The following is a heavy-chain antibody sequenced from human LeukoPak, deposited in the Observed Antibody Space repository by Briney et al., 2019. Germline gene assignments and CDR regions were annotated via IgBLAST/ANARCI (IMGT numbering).Heavy chain of an antibody. CDR2: ISSGSSHI. D-gene: IGHD1-7*01. V-gene: IGHV3-21*01. CDR1: GFTFSSYS. CDR3: ARGGTGATRDDTFDI. Sequence: GGFLRLSCADSGFTFSSYSMNWVRLAPGKGLEWVSSISSGSSHIFYADSVKGRFTISRENARNSLYLQMNSLRAEDTAVYYCARGGTGATRDDTFDIWGQGTMVTVSS. J-gene: IGHJ3*02.